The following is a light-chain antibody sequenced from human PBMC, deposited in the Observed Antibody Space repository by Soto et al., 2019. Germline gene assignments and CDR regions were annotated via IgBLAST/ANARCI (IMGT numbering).Light chain of an antibody. CDR3: QQYNNWPPLT. CDR2: GAS. J-gene: IGKJ1*01. Sequence: TQSPATLSVSPGERATLSCRASQSVSSNLAWYQQKPGQAPRLLIYGASTRATGIPARFSGSGSGTEFTLTISSLQSEDFAVYYCQQYNNWPPLTFGQGNKV. V-gene: IGKV3-15*01. CDR1: QSVSSN.